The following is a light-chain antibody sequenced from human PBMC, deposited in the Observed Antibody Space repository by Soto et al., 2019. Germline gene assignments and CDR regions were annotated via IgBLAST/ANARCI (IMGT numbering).Light chain of an antibody. V-gene: IGLV2-14*01. Sequence: QSALTQTASVSGSPGQSITISCTGTSSDVGGYNYVSWYQQHPGKAPKLMIYEVSNRPSGVSNRFSGSKSGNTASLTTSGLQAEDEADYYCSSYTSSSTLEGVFGTGTKVTVL. CDR3: SSYTSSSTLEGV. CDR1: SSDVGGYNY. J-gene: IGLJ1*01. CDR2: EVS.